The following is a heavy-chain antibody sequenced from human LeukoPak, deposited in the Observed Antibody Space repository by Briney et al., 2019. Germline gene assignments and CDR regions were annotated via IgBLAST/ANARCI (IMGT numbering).Heavy chain of an antibody. D-gene: IGHD5-24*01. CDR3: ARGEKMAWSHFDY. V-gene: IGHV4-59*01. J-gene: IGHJ4*02. CDR1: GGSISNYY. Sequence: PSETLSLTCTVSGGSISNYYWSWIRQPPGRGLEWIGYIYYTGNTNYNPSLKSRVTISVDTSKNQFSLKLNSVTAADTAVYYCARGEKMAWSHFDYWGQGALVTVSS. CDR2: IYYTGNT.